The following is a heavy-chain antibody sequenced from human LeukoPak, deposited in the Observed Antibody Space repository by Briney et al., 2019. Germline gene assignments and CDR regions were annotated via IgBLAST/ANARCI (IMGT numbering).Heavy chain of an antibody. CDR3: ATDLVPYCSSTSCSFGY. V-gene: IGHV1-24*01. Sequence: VSVKVSCKVSGYTLTELSMHWVRQAPGKGLEWMGGFDPEDGETIYAQKFQGRVTMTEDTSTDTAYMELSSLRSEDTAVYYCATDLVPYCSSTSCSFGYWGQGTLVTVSS. CDR1: GYTLTELS. CDR2: FDPEDGET. D-gene: IGHD2-2*01. J-gene: IGHJ4*02.